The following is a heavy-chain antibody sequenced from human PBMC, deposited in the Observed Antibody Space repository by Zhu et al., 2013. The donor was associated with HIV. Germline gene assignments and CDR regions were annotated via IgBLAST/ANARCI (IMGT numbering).Heavy chain of an antibody. Sequence: QVQLVQSGAEVKKPGSSVKVSCKASGGTFSSYAISWVRQAPGQGLEWMGGIIPIFGTANYAQKFQGRVTITADESTSTAYMELSSLRSEDTAVYYCARYEAVVVVAASYYYGMDVWGPRGPRSPSPQ. V-gene: IGHV1-69*01. D-gene: IGHD2-15*01. CDR3: ARYEAVVVVAASYYYGMDV. J-gene: IGHJ6*01. CDR1: GGTFSSYA. CDR2: IIPIFGTA.